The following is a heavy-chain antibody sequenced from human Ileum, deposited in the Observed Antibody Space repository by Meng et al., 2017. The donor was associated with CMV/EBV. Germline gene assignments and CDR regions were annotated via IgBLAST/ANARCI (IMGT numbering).Heavy chain of an antibody. V-gene: IGHV6-1*01. J-gene: IGHJ4*02. D-gene: IGHD6-6*01. Sequence: QEQLQQSGPGLGKPSQTLSLTCDISGDSVSTNNVAWNWIRQSPLRGLEWLGRTAYRSKWDYEYSVSVKSRITISPDTSKNQFSLQLRSVTPEDTAVYYCARESELLRFDHWGQGTLVTVSS. CDR3: ARESELLRFDH. CDR1: GDSVSTNNVA. CDR2: TAYRSKWDY.